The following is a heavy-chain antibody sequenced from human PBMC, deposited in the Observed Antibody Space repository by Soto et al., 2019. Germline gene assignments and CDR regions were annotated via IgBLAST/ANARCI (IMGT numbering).Heavy chain of an antibody. CDR1: GFTFSSYA. V-gene: IGHV3-30-3*01. Sequence: QVQLVESGGGVVQPGRSLRLSCAASGFTFSSYAMHWVRQAPGKGLEWVAVISYDGSNKYYADSVKGRFTIPRDNSKNTLYLQMNSLRAEDTAVYYCARAGSYDAFDIWGQGTMVTVS. CDR2: ISYDGSNK. J-gene: IGHJ3*02. D-gene: IGHD3-10*01. CDR3: ARAGSYDAFDI.